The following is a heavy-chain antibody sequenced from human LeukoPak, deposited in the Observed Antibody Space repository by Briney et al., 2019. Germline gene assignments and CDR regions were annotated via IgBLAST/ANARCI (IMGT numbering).Heavy chain of an antibody. CDR1: GFTSSSYW. V-gene: IGHV3-7*01. CDR2: IKQDGSEK. CDR3: ARVNQVFGVYYFDY. Sequence: GGSLRLSSAASGFTSSSYWMSWDRQAPGKGLEWVANIKQDGSEKYYVDSVKGRFTISRDNAKNSLYLQMNSLRAEDTAVYYCARVNQVFGVYYFDYWGQGTLVTVSS. D-gene: IGHD3-16*01. J-gene: IGHJ4*02.